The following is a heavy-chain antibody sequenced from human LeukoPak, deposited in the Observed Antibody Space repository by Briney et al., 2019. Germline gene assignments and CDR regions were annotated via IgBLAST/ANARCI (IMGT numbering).Heavy chain of an antibody. V-gene: IGHV3-30*18. CDR1: GFTFSSYG. Sequence: PGGSLRLSCAASGFTFSSYGMHWVRQAPGKGLEWVAVISYDGSNKYYADSVKGRFTISRDNSKNTLYLQMNSLRAEDTAVYYCAKLPPDYYDSSGYLYYFDYWGQGTLVTVSS. J-gene: IGHJ4*02. D-gene: IGHD3-22*01. CDR2: ISYDGSNK. CDR3: AKLPPDYYDSSGYLYYFDY.